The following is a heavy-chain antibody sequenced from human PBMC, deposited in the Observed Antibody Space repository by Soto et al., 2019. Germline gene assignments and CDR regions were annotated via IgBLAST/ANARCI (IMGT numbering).Heavy chain of an antibody. CDR3: ARGRYSSGCSDY. D-gene: IGHD6-19*01. V-gene: IGHV4-34*01. Sequence: SETLSLTGAVYVGSFSGYYWSWMRQPPGKGLEWIGEINHSGSTNYNPSLKSRVTISVDTSKNQFSLKLSSVTAADTAVYYCARGRYSSGCSDYWGQGTLVTVSS. CDR2: INHSGST. CDR1: VGSFSGYY. J-gene: IGHJ4*02.